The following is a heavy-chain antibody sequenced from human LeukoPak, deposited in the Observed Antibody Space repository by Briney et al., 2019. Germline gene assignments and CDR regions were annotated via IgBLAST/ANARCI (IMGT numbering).Heavy chain of an antibody. CDR2: ISYDGSNK. J-gene: IGHJ4*02. V-gene: IGHV3-30-3*01. D-gene: IGHD4-17*01. CDR3: AGGRAFVYGDTRGVFSDY. Sequence: PGGSLRLSCAASGFTFRSYAMHWVRQAPGKGLEWVAVISYDGSNKYYADSVKGRFTISRDTSKNTLFLQMNSLRAEDTAVYYCAGGRAFVYGDTRGVFSDYWGQGTLVTVSS. CDR1: GFTFRSYA.